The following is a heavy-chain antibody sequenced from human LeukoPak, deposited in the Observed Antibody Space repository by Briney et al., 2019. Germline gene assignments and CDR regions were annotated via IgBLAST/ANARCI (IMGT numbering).Heavy chain of an antibody. CDR2: INHSGST. Sequence: PSETLSLTCAVYGGSFSGYYWSWIRQPPGKGLEWIGEINHSGSTNYNPSLKSRVTISVDTSKNQFSLKLSSVTAADTAVYYCARGGIVVPAAIYDYWGQGTLVTVFS. J-gene: IGHJ4*02. V-gene: IGHV4-34*01. CDR3: ARGGIVVPAAIYDY. CDR1: GGSFSGYY. D-gene: IGHD2-2*02.